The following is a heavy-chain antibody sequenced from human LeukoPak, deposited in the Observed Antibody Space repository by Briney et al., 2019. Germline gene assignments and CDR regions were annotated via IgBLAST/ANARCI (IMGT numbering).Heavy chain of an antibody. Sequence: ASVKVSCKGSGYTFTGYYMDWVRQAPGQGLEWMGRINPNSGGTNYAQKFQGRVSMTRDTSISTAYMELSRLRSDDTAVYYCARENRIAARPSDYNWFDPLGQGTLVTVSS. CDR3: ARENRIAARPSDYNWFDP. J-gene: IGHJ5*02. CDR1: GYTFTGYY. D-gene: IGHD6-6*01. CDR2: INPNSGGT. V-gene: IGHV1-2*06.